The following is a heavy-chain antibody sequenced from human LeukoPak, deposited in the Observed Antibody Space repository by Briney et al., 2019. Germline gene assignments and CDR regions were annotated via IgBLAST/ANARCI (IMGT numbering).Heavy chain of an antibody. D-gene: IGHD2-21*01. CDR3: ARLGAYCGGDCFDY. J-gene: IGHJ4*02. CDR1: GGSFSGYY. V-gene: IGHV4-34*01. CDR2: IYYSGST. Sequence: PSETLSLTCAVYGGSFSGYYWSWIRQPPGKGLEWIGSIYYSGSTYYNPSLKSRVTISVDTSKNQFSLKLSSVTAADTAVYYCARLGAYCGGDCFDYWGQGTLVTVSS.